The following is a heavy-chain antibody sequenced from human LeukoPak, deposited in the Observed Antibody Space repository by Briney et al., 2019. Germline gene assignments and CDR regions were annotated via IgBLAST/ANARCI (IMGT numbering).Heavy chain of an antibody. Sequence: GGSLRLSCAASGFTFSSYSMNWVSQAPGKGLEWVSSISSSSSYIYYADSVKGRFTISRDNAKNSLYLQMNSLRAEDTAVYYCAGGTTYYDFWSGLNWFDPWGQGTLVTVSS. D-gene: IGHD3-3*01. V-gene: IGHV3-21*01. CDR2: ISSSSSYI. CDR3: AGGTTYYDFWSGLNWFDP. CDR1: GFTFSSYS. J-gene: IGHJ5*02.